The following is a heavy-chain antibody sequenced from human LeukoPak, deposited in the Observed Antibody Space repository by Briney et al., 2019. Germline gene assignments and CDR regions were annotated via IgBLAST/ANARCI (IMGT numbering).Heavy chain of an antibody. CDR1: GYSISSGYY. CDR2: IYHSGST. J-gene: IGHJ4*02. V-gene: IGHV4-38-2*01. CDR3: ARQLWILFYYFDY. D-gene: IGHD5-18*01. Sequence: SETLSLTCAVSGYSISSGYYWGWIRPPPGKGLEWIGSIYHSGSTYYNPSLKSRVTISVDTSKNQFSLKLSSVTAADTAVYYCARQLWILFYYFDYWGQGTLVTVSS.